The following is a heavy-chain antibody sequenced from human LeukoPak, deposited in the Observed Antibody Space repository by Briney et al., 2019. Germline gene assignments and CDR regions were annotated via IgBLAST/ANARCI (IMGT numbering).Heavy chain of an antibody. CDR2: INPNSGGT. CDR3: GSWDYGSGSYSPYY. J-gene: IGHJ4*02. D-gene: IGHD3-10*01. Sequence: ASVKVSCKASGYTFTGYYIHWVRQAPGRGLEWMGWINPNSGGTKFAQKFQGRVTMTRDTSISTAYMELSSLGSDDTAVYYCGSWDYGSGSYSPYYWGQGTLVTVSS. CDR1: GYTFTGYY. V-gene: IGHV1-2*02.